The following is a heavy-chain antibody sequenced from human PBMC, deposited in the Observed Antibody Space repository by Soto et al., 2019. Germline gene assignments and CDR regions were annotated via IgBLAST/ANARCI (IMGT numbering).Heavy chain of an antibody. J-gene: IGHJ6*02. D-gene: IGHD6-6*01. CDR2: INHSGST. CDR3: ATLEDSSSSGVGYYGMDV. Sequence: PSETLSLTCAVYGGSFSGYYWSWIRQPPGKGLEWIGEINHSGSTNYNPTLKSRVTISVDTSKNQFSLKLSSVTAADTAVYYCATLEDSSSSGVGYYGMDVWGQGTTVTVSS. V-gene: IGHV4-34*01. CDR1: GGSFSGYY.